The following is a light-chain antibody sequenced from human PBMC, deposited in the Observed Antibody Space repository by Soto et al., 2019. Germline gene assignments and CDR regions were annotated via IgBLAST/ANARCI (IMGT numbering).Light chain of an antibody. Sequence: EIVLTQSPATLSLSPGERATLSCRASQSVTSYLAWYQQKPGQAPRLLIYDASNRATGIPARFSGSGSGTDFALPISSLDPEDFAVYYCQQCRNWPLTFGGGTKVDIK. V-gene: IGKV3-11*01. CDR1: QSVTSY. J-gene: IGKJ4*01. CDR3: QQCRNWPLT. CDR2: DAS.